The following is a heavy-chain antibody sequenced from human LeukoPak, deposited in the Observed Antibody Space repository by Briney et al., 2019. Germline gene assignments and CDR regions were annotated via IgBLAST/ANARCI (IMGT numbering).Heavy chain of an antibody. J-gene: IGHJ4*02. CDR1: GFTFSDYY. D-gene: IGHD1-26*01. CDR2: ISSSSNTA. CDR3: ARRAMGATSFDY. Sequence: GGSLRLSCAASGFTFSDYYMTCVRQAPGKGPEWVSYISSSSNTAYYADSVKGRLTVSRDNANSSLYVQMTNLRAEDTAVYYCARRAMGATSFDYWGQGTLVTVSS. V-gene: IGHV3-11*04.